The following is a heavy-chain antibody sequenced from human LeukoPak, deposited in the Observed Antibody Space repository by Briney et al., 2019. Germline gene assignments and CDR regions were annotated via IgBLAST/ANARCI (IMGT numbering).Heavy chain of an antibody. CDR1: GFTFSDYR. J-gene: IGHJ4*02. V-gene: IGHV3-48*01. CDR3: ARDTKYAFDN. D-gene: IGHD2-2*01. Sequence: GGSLRLSCAASGFTFSDYRMNWVRQAPGKGLEWMSYVGISSGNTKYADSVKGRFTISGDKAKNSLYLQMNSLRVEDTAVYYCARDTKYAFDNWGQGTLVTVSS. CDR2: VGISSGNT.